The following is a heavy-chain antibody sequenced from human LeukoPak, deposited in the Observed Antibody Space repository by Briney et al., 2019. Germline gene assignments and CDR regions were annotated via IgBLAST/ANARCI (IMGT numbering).Heavy chain of an antibody. J-gene: IGHJ4*02. CDR2: IYYSGST. D-gene: IGHD6-19*01. CDR3: ASLAVAGLSEGY. CDR1: GGSISSGGYY. V-gene: IGHV4-31*03. Sequence: SETLSLTCTVSGGSISSGGYYWSWIRQHPGKGLEWIGYIYYSGSTYYNPSLKSRVTISVDTSKNQFSPKLSSVTAADTAVYYCASLAVAGLSEGYWGQGTLVIVSS.